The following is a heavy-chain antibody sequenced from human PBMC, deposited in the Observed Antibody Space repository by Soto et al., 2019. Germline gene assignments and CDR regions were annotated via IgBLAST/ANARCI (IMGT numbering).Heavy chain of an antibody. CDR1: GFTFSNYA. CDR3: ARSHAPYYYDTTGFFFGLDV. D-gene: IGHD3-22*01. CDR2: MSFDETKK. V-gene: IGHV3-30-3*01. J-gene: IGHJ6*02. Sequence: QVRLVESGGGVVQPGRSLRLSGAASGFTFSNYAMHWVRRAPGKGLEWVAVMSFDETKKYHAASVEGRFTISRDNSQNTLDLQMNSLRAEDTALYYCARSHAPYYYDTTGFFFGLDVWGQGTTVVVSS.